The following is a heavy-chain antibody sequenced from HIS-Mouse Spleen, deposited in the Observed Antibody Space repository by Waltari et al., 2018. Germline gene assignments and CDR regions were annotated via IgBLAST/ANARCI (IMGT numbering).Heavy chain of an antibody. J-gene: IGHJ4*02. D-gene: IGHD6-6*01. Sequence: QVTLRESGPALVKPTQTLTLTCTFSGFSLSTIGMCMSWIRQPPGKALEWLARIDWDDDKYYSTNLKTRLTISKDTSNNLVVLTMTSMDPVDTATYYCARIGSSSPFDYWGQGTLVTVSS. CDR3: ARIGSSSPFDY. CDR1: GFSLSTIGMC. V-gene: IGHV2-70*15. CDR2: IDWDDDK.